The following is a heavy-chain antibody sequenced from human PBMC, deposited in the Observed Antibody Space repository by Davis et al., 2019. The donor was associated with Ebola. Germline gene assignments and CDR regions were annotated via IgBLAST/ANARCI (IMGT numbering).Heavy chain of an antibody. CDR1: GYTFTNHA. D-gene: IGHD6-25*01. CDR3: ARGGAITGAFDV. CDR2: INTNTGNP. V-gene: IGHV7-4-1*02. J-gene: IGHJ3*01. Sequence: ASVKVSCKASGYTFTNHAINWVRQAPGQELEWMGWINTNTGNPIYAQGFTGRLAFSLDAAVATAYLQISSLTTEDTAVYYCARGGAITGAFDVWGHGTMVTVSS.